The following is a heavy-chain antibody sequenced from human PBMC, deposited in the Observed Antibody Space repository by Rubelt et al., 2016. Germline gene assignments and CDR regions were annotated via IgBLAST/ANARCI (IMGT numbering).Heavy chain of an antibody. CDR3: ARQRAYYFDY. J-gene: IGHJ4*02. CDR1: GGSISSSSYY. CDR2: ISYIGST. Sequence: QLQLQESGPGLVKPSETLSLTCTVSGGSISSSSYYWDWIRQPPGKGLEWIGSISYIGSTYYNPSLKGRVTISVDMSKNQFSLRLSAVTAADTAVYFCARQRAYYFDYWGQGAQVTVSS. V-gene: IGHV4-39*01.